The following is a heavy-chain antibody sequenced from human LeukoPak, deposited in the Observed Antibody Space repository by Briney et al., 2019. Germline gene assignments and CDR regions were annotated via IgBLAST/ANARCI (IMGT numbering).Heavy chain of an antibody. CDR1: GFTFSSYA. CDR3: ARDCSSTSCD. D-gene: IGHD2-2*01. V-gene: IGHV3-30*04. J-gene: IGHJ4*02. CDR2: ISYDGSNK. Sequence: GGSLRLSCAASGFTFSSYAMHWVRQAPGKGLEWVAVISYDGSNKYYADSVKGRFTISRDNSKNTLYLQMNSLRAEGTAVYYCARDCSSTSCDWGQGTLVTVSS.